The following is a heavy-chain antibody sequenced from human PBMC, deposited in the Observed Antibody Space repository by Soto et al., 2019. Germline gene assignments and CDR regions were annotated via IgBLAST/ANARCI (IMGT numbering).Heavy chain of an antibody. J-gene: IGHJ4*02. D-gene: IGHD3-22*01. CDR3: ARGASTHYYDSSGYYKGPLDY. Sequence: QVQLVQSGADVKKPGSSVKVSCKASGGTFNIYSISWVRQAPGQGLEWMGGIIPLFGTAYYAQEFQGRVPITADESTSTAYMELSSLRSEDTAVYFCARGASTHYYDSSGYYKGPLDYWGQGTLVTVSS. CDR2: IIPLFGTA. CDR1: GGTFNIYS. V-gene: IGHV1-69*01.